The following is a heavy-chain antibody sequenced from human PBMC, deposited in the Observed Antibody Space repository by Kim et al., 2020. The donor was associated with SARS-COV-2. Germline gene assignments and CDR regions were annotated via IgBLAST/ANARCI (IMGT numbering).Heavy chain of an antibody. D-gene: IGHD5-12*01. J-gene: IGHJ4*02. CDR3: ALSGYDSGVLDY. Sequence: NSKPSLNGRGTMSVDTSKNQFSLKLSSVTAADTAVYYCALSGYDSGVLDYWGQGTLVTVSS. V-gene: IGHV4-4*07.